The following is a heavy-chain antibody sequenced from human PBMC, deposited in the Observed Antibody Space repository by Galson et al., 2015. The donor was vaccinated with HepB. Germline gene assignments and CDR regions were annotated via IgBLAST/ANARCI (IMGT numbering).Heavy chain of an antibody. CDR3: ARALDRSGGYQVRGGGY. V-gene: IGHV3-21*01. Sequence: SPRLSCAASGFTFSRYSMNWVRQAPGKGLEWVSSISSSSSYIYYADSVKGRFTISRDNAKNSLYLQMNSLRAEDTAVYYCARALDRSGGYQVRGGGYWGQGTLVTVSS. CDR1: GFTFSRYS. J-gene: IGHJ4*02. CDR2: ISSSSSYI. D-gene: IGHD5-12*01.